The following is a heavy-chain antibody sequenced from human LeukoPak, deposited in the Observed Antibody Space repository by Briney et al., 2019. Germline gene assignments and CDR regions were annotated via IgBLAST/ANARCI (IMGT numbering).Heavy chain of an antibody. CDR2: ISSSSSYI. V-gene: IGHV3-21*01. D-gene: IGHD3-22*01. CDR3: ARRGYYYDSSGYYSYEGRDY. CDR1: GFTFNTYS. J-gene: IGHJ4*02. Sequence: GGSLRPSCAASGFTFNTYSMNWVRQAPGKGLEWVSFISSSSSYIDYADSVKGRFTISRDNTKNSLFLQMNNVRAEDTAVYHCARRGYYYDSSGYYSYEGRDYWGQGTVVTVSS.